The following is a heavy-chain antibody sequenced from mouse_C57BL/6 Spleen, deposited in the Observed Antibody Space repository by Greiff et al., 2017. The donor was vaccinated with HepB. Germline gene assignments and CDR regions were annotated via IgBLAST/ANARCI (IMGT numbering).Heavy chain of an antibody. CDR1: GFSLPCYG. J-gene: IGHJ4*01. CDR3: AKPCYGSSYSAMDD. CDR2: IWGDGSK. D-gene: IGHD1-1*01. V-gene: IGHV2-3*01. Sequence: VMLVESGPGLVAPSQSLSITCTVSGFSLPCYGVSWVRQPPGKGLEWLGVIWGDGSKNYHSALISRLSISKDNSKSQVFLKLNSLQTDDTATYYGAKPCYGSSYSAMDDWGQGTSVTVSS.